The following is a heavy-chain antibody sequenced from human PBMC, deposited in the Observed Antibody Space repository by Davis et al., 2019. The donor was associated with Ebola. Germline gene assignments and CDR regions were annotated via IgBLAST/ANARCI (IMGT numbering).Heavy chain of an antibody. V-gene: IGHV4-4*02. J-gene: IGHJ4*02. CDR2: IYHSGST. Sequence: MPSETLSLTCAVSGGSIRSSHWWSWVRQPPGKGLEWIGEIYHSGSTNYNPSLKSRVTISVDKSKNQFSLKLNSVTAAGTAVYYCARVQVATMDFDYWGQGTLVTVSS. CDR1: GGSIRSSHW. D-gene: IGHD5-24*01. CDR3: ARVQVATMDFDY.